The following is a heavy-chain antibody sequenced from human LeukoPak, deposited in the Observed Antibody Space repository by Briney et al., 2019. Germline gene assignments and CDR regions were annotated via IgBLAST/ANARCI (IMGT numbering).Heavy chain of an antibody. D-gene: IGHD3-16*01. J-gene: IGHJ4*02. Sequence: SETLSLTCTVSGGSMRCYYWSWIRQPPGKGLEWIGSIHYSGSTNYNPSLKSRVTISVDTSKNQFSLKLSSMTAADTAVYYCARGFGAVNRGPSFDYWGQGTLVTVSS. CDR2: IHYSGST. CDR3: ARGFGAVNRGPSFDY. V-gene: IGHV4-59*01. CDR1: GGSMRCYY.